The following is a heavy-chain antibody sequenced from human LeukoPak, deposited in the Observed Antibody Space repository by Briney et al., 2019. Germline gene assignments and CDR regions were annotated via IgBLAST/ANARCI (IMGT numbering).Heavy chain of an antibody. D-gene: IGHD3-10*01. CDR2: INHSGST. V-gene: IGHV4-34*01. CDR3: ARAMVRGVISDY. CDR1: GFTFSSYA. Sequence: SGGALRLSCAASGFTFSSYAMSWVRQPPGKGLEWIGEINHSGSTNYNPSLKSRVTISVDTSKNQFSLKLSSVTAADTAVYYCARAMVRGVISDYWGQGTLVTVSS. J-gene: IGHJ4*02.